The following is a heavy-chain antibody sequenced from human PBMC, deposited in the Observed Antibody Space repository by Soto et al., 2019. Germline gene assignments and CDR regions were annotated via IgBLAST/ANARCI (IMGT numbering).Heavy chain of an antibody. J-gene: IGHJ4*02. CDR3: ARLPVADLYRDY. CDR1: GGTFSSYA. D-gene: IGHD6-19*01. CDR2: IIPIFGTA. V-gene: IGHV1-69*13. Sequence: SVKVSCKASGGTFSSYAVSWVRQAPGQGLEWMGGIIPIFGTANYAQKFQGRVTITADESTSTAYMELSRLRSEDTAVYYCARLPVADLYRDYWGQGTPVTVSS.